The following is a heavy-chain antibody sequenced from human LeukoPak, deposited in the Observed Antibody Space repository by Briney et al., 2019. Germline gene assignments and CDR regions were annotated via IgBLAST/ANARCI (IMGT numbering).Heavy chain of an antibody. D-gene: IGHD1-26*01. V-gene: IGHV4-34*01. Sequence: SETLSLTCAVYGGSFSGYYWSWIRQPPGKGLEWIGEINHSGSTNYNPSLKSRVTISVDTSKNQFSLKLSSVTAADTAVYYCARDPPYSGSYLDFDYWGQGTLVTVSS. CDR2: INHSGST. CDR1: GGSFSGYY. J-gene: IGHJ4*02. CDR3: ARDPPYSGSYLDFDY.